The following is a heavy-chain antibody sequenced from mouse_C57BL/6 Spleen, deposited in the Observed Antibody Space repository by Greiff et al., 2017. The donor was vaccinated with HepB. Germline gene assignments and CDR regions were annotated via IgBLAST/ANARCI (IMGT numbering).Heavy chain of an antibody. CDR2: ISSGSSTI. CDR3: ARSYYGNYADYAMDY. Sequence: EVQLVESGGGLVKPGGSLKLSCAASGFTFSDYGMHWVRQAPEKGLEWVAYISSGSSTIYYADTVKGRFTISRDNAKNTLFLQMTSLTSEDTAMYYCARSYYGNYADYAMDYWGQGTSVTVSS. D-gene: IGHD2-1*01. CDR1: GFTFSDYG. J-gene: IGHJ4*01. V-gene: IGHV5-17*01.